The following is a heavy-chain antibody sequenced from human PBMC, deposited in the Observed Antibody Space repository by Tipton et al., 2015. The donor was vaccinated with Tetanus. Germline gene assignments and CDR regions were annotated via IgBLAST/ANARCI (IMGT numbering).Heavy chain of an antibody. Sequence: TLSLTCNVTGALLTTGGYSWGWIRQPPGQGLEWIGYAYQTGSTYFNPSLRSRLTMSFKMSKNQFSLRLTSVTAADTAVYYCVRAAGFLGLTHDFWGRGTLVSVSS. CDR2: AYQTGST. CDR1: GALLTTGGYS. D-gene: IGHD2/OR15-2a*01. CDR3: VRAAGFLGLTHDF. J-gene: IGHJ4*02. V-gene: IGHV4-30-2*01.